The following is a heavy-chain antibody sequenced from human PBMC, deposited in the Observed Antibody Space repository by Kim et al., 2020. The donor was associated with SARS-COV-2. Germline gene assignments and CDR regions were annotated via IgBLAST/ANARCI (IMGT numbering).Heavy chain of an antibody. D-gene: IGHD2-15*01. CDR1: GFSFSNYG. V-gene: IGHV3-33*01. CDR2: IWSDASDK. Sequence: GGSLRLSCAASGFSFSNYGMHWVRQAPGKGLEWVAVIWSDASDKNYAESVKGRFTISRDNSKNTLYLQMNSLRVEDTAVYYCARRILSQNAMDGWGQGTTVTVSS. J-gene: IGHJ6*02. CDR3: ARRILSQNAMDG.